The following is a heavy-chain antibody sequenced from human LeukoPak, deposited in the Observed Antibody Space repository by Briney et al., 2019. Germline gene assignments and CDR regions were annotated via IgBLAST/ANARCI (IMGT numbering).Heavy chain of an antibody. CDR2: INWNGDST. D-gene: IGHD1/OR15-1a*01. CDR3: VRTTAGGFQY. CDR1: GFTFSSYG. V-gene: IGHV3-20*04. Sequence: PGGSLRLSCAASGFTFSSYGMSWVRQAPGKGLEWVSAINWNGDSTGYADSVKGRFTISRNNAKNSLYLQMNSLTVEDTALYYCVRTTAGGFQYWGQGTLVTVSS. J-gene: IGHJ1*01.